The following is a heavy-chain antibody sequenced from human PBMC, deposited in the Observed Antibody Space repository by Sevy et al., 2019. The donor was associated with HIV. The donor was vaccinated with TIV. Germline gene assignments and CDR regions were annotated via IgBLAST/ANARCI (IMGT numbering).Heavy chain of an antibody. D-gene: IGHD4-17*01. V-gene: IGHV3-33*01. CDR1: GFSFSSYG. CDR3: ARDHEFYDYGDHGPTFFPDY. J-gene: IGHJ4*02. CDR2: IWFDGSNS. Sequence: GGSLRLSCAASGFSFSSYGMHWVRQAPGKGLEWVALIWFDGSNSYYADSVKGRFTISRDTSKNTVYLQMNSLRAEDTAVYYCARDHEFYDYGDHGPTFFPDYWGQRNLVTVSS.